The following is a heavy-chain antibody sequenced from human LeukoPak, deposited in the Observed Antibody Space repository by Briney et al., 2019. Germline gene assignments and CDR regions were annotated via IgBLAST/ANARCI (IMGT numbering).Heavy chain of an antibody. V-gene: IGHV4-34*01. CDR3: ARGGDIVATGSKIAFDY. CDR1: GGSFSGYY. CDR2: INHSGST. J-gene: IGHJ4*02. Sequence: SSETLSLTCAVYGGSFSGYYWSWIRQPPGKGLEWIGEINHSGSTNYNPSLKSRVTISVDTSKNQFSLKLSSVTAADTAVYYCARGGDIVATGSKIAFDYWGQGTLVTVSS. D-gene: IGHD5-12*01.